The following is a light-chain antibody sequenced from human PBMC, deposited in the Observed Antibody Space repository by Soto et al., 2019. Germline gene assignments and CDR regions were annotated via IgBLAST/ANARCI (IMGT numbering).Light chain of an antibody. V-gene: IGKV3-11*01. Sequence: VVLTQSPATLSLSPGERATLSCRASQTVDNYLAWYQQKPGQAPRLLIYDASNRATGIPPRFSGSGSGTDFTLTISSLEPEDFAVYYCQQRSDWALTFGGGAKGE. CDR2: DAS. J-gene: IGKJ4*01. CDR3: QQRSDWALT. CDR1: QTVDNY.